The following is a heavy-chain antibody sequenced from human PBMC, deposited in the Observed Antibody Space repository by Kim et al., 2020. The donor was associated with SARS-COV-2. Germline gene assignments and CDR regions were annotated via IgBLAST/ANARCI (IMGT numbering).Heavy chain of an antibody. D-gene: IGHD1-26*01. CDR3: ARTLGATSYFDY. V-gene: IGHV3-53*01. Sequence: AECVKGRITTSRDNSKHTLYFHRNSLRGEDTAVYYCARTLGATSYFDYWGQGTLVTVSS. J-gene: IGHJ4*02.